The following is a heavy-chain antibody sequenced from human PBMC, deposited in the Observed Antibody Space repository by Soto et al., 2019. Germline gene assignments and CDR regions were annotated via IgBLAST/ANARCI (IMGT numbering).Heavy chain of an antibody. J-gene: IGHJ5*02. D-gene: IGHD3-9*01. V-gene: IGHV3-21*01. CDR3: ARVPYYDILTGYYIPPVGWFDP. CDR1: GFTFSSYS. Sequence: GGSLRLSCAASGFTFSSYSMNWVRQAPGKGLEWVSSISSSSSYIYYADSVKGRFTISRDNAKNSLYLQMNSLRAEDTAVYYCARVPYYDILTGYYIPPVGWFDPWGRGTLVTVSS. CDR2: ISSSSSYI.